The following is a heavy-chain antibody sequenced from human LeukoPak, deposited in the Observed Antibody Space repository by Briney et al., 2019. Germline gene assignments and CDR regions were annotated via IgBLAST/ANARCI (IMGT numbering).Heavy chain of an antibody. J-gene: IGHJ4*02. D-gene: IGHD2-2*01. CDR1: GGSVSSGTYY. CDR2: IYYSGST. V-gene: IGHV4-61*01. Sequence: SETLSLTCTVSGGSVSSGTYYWSWIRQPPGKGLEWIGYIYYSGSTNYNPSLQSRLTISVDTSKNQFSLKLSSVTAADTAVYYCARSIGAAAHFDSWGQGTLVTVSS. CDR3: ARSIGAAAHFDS.